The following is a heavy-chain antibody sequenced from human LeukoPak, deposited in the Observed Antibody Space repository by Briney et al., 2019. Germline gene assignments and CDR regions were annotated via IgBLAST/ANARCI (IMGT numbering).Heavy chain of an antibody. CDR2: TYYRSKWYN. V-gene: IGHV6-1*01. Sequence: SQTLSLTCAISGDIVSSNSAAWNWIRQSPSRGREWLGRTYYRSKWYNDYAVSVKSRITINPDTSKNQFSLQLNSVTPEDTAVYYCARAPVESGYVDYYYYGMDVWGQGTTVTVSS. J-gene: IGHJ6*02. CDR1: GDIVSSNSAA. D-gene: IGHD5-12*01. CDR3: ARAPVESGYVDYYYYGMDV.